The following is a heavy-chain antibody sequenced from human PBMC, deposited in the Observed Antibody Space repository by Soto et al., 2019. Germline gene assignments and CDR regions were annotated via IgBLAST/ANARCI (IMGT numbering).Heavy chain of an antibody. D-gene: IGHD2-15*01. CDR3: ARAVGLTRCFYYRDG. CDR1: GYTFTSYG. CDR2: ISAYNGNT. Sequence: QVQLVQSGAEVKKPGASVKVSCKASGYTFTSYGISWVRQAPGQGLEWMGWISAYNGNTHYAQKLQGRVTMTTDTSTSTAYNGLRSLRSDDTAVYYCARAVGLTRCFYYRDGWGKGTPVTVSS. V-gene: IGHV1-18*01. J-gene: IGHJ6*03.